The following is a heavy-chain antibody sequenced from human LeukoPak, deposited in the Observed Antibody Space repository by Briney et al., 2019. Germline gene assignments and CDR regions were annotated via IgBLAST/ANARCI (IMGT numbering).Heavy chain of an antibody. CDR2: IYYSGST. CDR1: GGSITSYY. CDR3: ARQGGFASSAGV. Sequence: SETLSLTCTVSGGSITSYYWSWIRQPPGKGLEWIGYIYYSGSTNYNPSLKSRVTISVDTSKNQFSLKLSSVTAADTSVYFCARQGGFASSAGVWGKGTTVTVSS. V-gene: IGHV4-59*08. J-gene: IGHJ6*04. D-gene: IGHD2-2*01.